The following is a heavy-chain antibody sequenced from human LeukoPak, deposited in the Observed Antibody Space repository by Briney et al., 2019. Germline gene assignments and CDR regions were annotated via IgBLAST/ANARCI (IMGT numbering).Heavy chain of an antibody. CDR2: ISGTGGST. J-gene: IGHJ5*02. Sequence: GGSLRLSCAASGFTFSTYAMTWVRQAPGKGLEWVSLISGTGGSTYYADSVKGRFTISRDNSKNTLYLQMNSLRAEDTAVYYCAKDRGFYGSGSYYPFDPWGQGTLVTVSS. CDR3: AKDRGFYGSGSYYPFDP. V-gene: IGHV3-23*01. CDR1: GFTFSTYA. D-gene: IGHD3-10*01.